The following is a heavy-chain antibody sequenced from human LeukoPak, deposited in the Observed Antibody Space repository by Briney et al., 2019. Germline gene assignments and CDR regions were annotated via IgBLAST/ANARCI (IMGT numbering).Heavy chain of an antibody. CDR3: ARQKCTSASCLTKNAFDI. Sequence: SETLSLTCTVSGSNSGYYWSWIRQPPGKGLEWIGYIYTSGSTNYNSSLESRVTISVDTSKNQFSLDLSSVTAADTAVYYCARQKCTSASCLTKNAFDIWDQGTMVTVSS. J-gene: IGHJ3*02. D-gene: IGHD2-2*01. CDR2: IYTSGST. CDR1: GSNSGYY. V-gene: IGHV4-4*09.